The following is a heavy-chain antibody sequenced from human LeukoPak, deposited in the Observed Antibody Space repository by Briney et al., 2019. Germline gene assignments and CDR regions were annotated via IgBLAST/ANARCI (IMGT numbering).Heavy chain of an antibody. CDR2: IHYSGST. J-gene: IGHJ4*02. V-gene: IGHV4-30-4*01. CDR3: ARVDCSGGSCYYFDY. CDR1: GGSISSGDYY. Sequence: PSQTLSLTCTVSGGSISSGDYYWSWIRQPPGKGLEWIGYIHYSGSTYYNPSLKSRVTISVDTSKNQFSLKLSSVTAADTAVYYCARVDCSGGSCYYFDYWGQGTLVTVSS. D-gene: IGHD2-15*01.